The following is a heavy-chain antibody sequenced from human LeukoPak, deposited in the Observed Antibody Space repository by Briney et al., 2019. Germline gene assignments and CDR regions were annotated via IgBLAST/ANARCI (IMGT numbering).Heavy chain of an antibody. D-gene: IGHD5-18*01. Sequence: PSETLSLTCTVSGGSISSYYWGWIRQPPGKGLEWIGSIYYSGSTYYNPSLKSRVTISVDTSKNQFSLKLSSVTAADTAVYYCARLRGYNYGYNIDYWGQGALVTVSS. CDR2: IYYSGST. V-gene: IGHV4-39*01. CDR1: GGSISSYY. J-gene: IGHJ4*02. CDR3: ARLRGYNYGYNIDY.